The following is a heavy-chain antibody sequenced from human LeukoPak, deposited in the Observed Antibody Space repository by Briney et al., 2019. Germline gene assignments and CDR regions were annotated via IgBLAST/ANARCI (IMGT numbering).Heavy chain of an antibody. D-gene: IGHD5-18*01. CDR1: GGSISSSSYY. V-gene: IGHV4-39*07. CDR2: IYYSGST. CDR3: ASYTAMVTALGY. J-gene: IGHJ4*02. Sequence: SETLSLTCTVPGGSISSSSYYWGWIRQPPGKGLEWIGSIYYSGSTYYNPSLKSRVTISVDTSKNQFSLKLSSVTAADTAVYYCASYTAMVTALGYWGQGTLVTVSS.